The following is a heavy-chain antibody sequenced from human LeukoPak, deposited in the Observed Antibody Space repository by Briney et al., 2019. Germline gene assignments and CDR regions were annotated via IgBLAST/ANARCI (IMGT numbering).Heavy chain of an antibody. CDR1: GFTVSSNY. CDR3: AREYRFLEWFYGMDV. Sequence: GGSLRLSGAASGFTVSSNYMSWVRQAPGKGLEWVSVIYSGGSTYYADSVKGRFTISRDNSKNTLYLQMNSLRAEDTAVYYCAREYRFLEWFYGMDVWGQGTTVTVSS. CDR2: IYSGGST. D-gene: IGHD3-3*01. V-gene: IGHV3-53*01. J-gene: IGHJ6*02.